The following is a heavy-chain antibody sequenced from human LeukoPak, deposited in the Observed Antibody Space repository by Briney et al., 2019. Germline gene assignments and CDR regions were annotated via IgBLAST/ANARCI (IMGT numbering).Heavy chain of an antibody. J-gene: IGHJ4*02. CDR2: VSHTGST. CDR3: ARVAVAAREYFDY. CDR1: GGSIDTYY. Sequence: PSETLSLTCTVSGGSIDTYYWNWIRQPPGKGLEWIGYVSHTGSTNYNPSLKSRVTISVDTSKNQFSLKLSSVTAADTAVYYCARVAVAAREYFDYWGQGTLVTVSS. V-gene: IGHV4-59*01. D-gene: IGHD6-19*01.